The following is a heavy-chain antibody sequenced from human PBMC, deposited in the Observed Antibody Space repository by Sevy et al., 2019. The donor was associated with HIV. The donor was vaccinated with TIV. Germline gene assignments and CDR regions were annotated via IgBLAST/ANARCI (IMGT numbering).Heavy chain of an antibody. J-gene: IGHJ5*02. CDR2: IIAISGTT. V-gene: IGHV1-69*13. Sequence: ASVKVSCKTSGGTFSGYSISWLRQAPGQGLEWMGGIIAISGTTNYLQRFQGRITITADVSTRTGYMELRSLRIEDTAIYFCAGDRDRGYFDPWGQGTLVTVSS. CDR1: GGTFSGYS. CDR3: AGDRDRGYFDP. D-gene: IGHD6-13*01.